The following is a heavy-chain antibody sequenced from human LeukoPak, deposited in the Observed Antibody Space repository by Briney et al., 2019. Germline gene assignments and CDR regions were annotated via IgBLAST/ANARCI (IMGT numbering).Heavy chain of an antibody. D-gene: IGHD4-23*01. CDR1: GGSISSSSYY. Sequence: PSETLSLTCTVSGGSISSSSYYWGWIRQPPGKGLEWIGSIYYSGSTYYNPSLKSRVTISVDTSKNQFSLKLSSVTAADTAVYYCARAPGNPKIGTKYYFDYWGQGTLVTVSS. J-gene: IGHJ4*02. V-gene: IGHV4-39*07. CDR3: ARAPGNPKIGTKYYFDY. CDR2: IYYSGST.